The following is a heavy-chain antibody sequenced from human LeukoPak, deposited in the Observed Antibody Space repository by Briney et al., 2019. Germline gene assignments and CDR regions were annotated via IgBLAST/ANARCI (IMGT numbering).Heavy chain of an antibody. CDR3: ARDGATVVSNYYYYYGMDV. J-gene: IGHJ6*02. V-gene: IGHV1-8*01. CDR2: MNPNSGNT. D-gene: IGHD4-23*01. Sequence: GASVKVSCKASGYTFTSYDINWVRQATGQGLEWMGWMNPNSGNTGYAQKFQGRVTMTRNTSISTAYMELSSLRSEDTAVYYCARDGATVVSNYYYYYGMDVWGQGTTVTVSS. CDR1: GYTFTSYD.